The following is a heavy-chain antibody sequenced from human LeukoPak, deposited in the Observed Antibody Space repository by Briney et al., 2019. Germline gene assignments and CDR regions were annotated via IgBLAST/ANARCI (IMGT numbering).Heavy chain of an antibody. CDR3: ARVSGGTYPDY. CDR2: IYYSGST. D-gene: IGHD1-26*01. V-gene: IGHV4-59*01. Sequence: SATHSLTCTASGVSISSYQWSCTRQPPGKGLEWIGYIYYSGSTNYNPSLKSRVTISVDTSKNQFSLKLSSVTAADTAVYYCARVSGGTYPDYWGQGTLVTVSS. J-gene: IGHJ4*02. CDR1: GVSISSYQ.